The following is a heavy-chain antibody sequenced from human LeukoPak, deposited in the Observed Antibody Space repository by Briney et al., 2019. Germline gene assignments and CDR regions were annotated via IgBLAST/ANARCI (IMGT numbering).Heavy chain of an antibody. J-gene: IGHJ5*02. CDR3: ARGPCSSTSCYARWFDP. CDR1: GYTFTSYA. D-gene: IGHD2-2*01. Sequence: ASVKVSCKASGYTFTSYAMHWVRQAPGQRLEWMGWINAGNGNTKYSQKFQGRVTITRDTSASTAYMELSSLRSEDTAVYYCARGPCSSTSCYARWFDPWGRGTLVTVSS. CDR2: INAGNGNT. V-gene: IGHV1-3*01.